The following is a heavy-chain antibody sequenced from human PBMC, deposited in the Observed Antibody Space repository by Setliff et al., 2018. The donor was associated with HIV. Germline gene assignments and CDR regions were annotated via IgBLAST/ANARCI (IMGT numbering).Heavy chain of an antibody. V-gene: IGHV3-74*01. J-gene: IGHJ5*01. Sequence: GGSLRLSCAASGFTFTTYWMHWVRQVPGKGLVWVSRINSDGSSIGYADSVKGRFTISRDNVNNAVYLQMNRLRAEDTAIYYCVRVAGFSSSWFAYWGQGTLVTVSS. CDR2: INSDGSSI. CDR3: VRVAGFSSSWFAY. CDR1: GFTFTTYW. D-gene: IGHD6-13*01.